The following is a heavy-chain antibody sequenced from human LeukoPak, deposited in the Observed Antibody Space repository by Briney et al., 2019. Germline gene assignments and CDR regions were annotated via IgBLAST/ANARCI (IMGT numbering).Heavy chain of an antibody. CDR3: ARVSGYYDSSGYFRPYYYYYMDV. V-gene: IGHV3-48*01. J-gene: IGHJ6*03. Sequence: PGGSLRLSCAVSGFTFSSYSMNWVRQAPGKGLEWVSYISSSSSIIYYAGSVKGRFTISRDNAKNSLYLQMNSLRAEDTAVYYCARVSGYYDSSGYFRPYYYYYMDVWGKGTTVTASS. CDR2: ISSSSSII. CDR1: GFTFSSYS. D-gene: IGHD3-22*01.